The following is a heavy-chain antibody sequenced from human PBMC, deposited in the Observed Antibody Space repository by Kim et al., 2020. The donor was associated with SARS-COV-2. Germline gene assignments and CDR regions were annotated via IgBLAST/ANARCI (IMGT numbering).Heavy chain of an antibody. V-gene: IGHV3-30-3*01. Sequence: GGSLRLSCAASGLSFGDSAMNWVRQAPGKGLVWLSVISNDGSNKDYADSVKGRFTISRDNSKRTLYLQMNSLRAEDTGVYYCARGHYHEGLSLSDYYIRMDVWRQDPTLTVPS. J-gene: IGHJ6*02. CDR2: ISNDGSNK. D-gene: IGHD3-22*01. CDR1: GLSFGDSA. CDR3: ARGHYHEGLSLSDYYIRMDV.